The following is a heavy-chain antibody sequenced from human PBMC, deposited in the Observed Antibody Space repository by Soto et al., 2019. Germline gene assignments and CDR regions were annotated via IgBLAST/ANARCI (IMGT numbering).Heavy chain of an antibody. Sequence: QVQLVQSGAEVKKPGSSVKVSCKASGGTFSSYTISWVRQAPGQGLEWMGRIIPILGIANYAQKFQGRVTITADXXTXTAXMELSSLRSEDTAVYYCARENLGSSGFYYYYGMDVWGQGTTVTVSS. CDR2: IIPILGIA. CDR3: ARENLGSSGFYYYYGMDV. J-gene: IGHJ6*02. CDR1: GGTFSSYT. D-gene: IGHD6-19*01. V-gene: IGHV1-69*08.